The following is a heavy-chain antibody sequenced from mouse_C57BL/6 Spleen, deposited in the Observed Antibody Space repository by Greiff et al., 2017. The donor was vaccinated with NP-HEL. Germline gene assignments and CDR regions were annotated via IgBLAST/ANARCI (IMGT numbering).Heavy chain of an antibody. V-gene: IGHV1-82*01. D-gene: IGHD2-4*01. CDR3: ARGDDYDSWFAY. CDR1: GYAFRSSW. CDR2: IYPGDGDT. J-gene: IGHJ3*01. Sequence: VKLMESGPELVKPGASVKISCKASGYAFRSSWRNWVKQRPGKGLEWIGRIYPGDGDTNYNGKFKGKATLTADNSSSTAYMQLSSLTSEDSAVYYCARGDDYDSWFAYWGQGTLVTVSA.